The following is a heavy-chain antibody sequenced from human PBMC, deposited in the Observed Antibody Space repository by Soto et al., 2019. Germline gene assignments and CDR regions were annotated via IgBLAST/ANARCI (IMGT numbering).Heavy chain of an antibody. D-gene: IGHD5-12*01. J-gene: IGHJ4*02. CDR2: ISSSGSTI. V-gene: IGHV3-48*03. CDR1: GFTFSSYE. Sequence: GGSLRLSCAASGFTFSSYEMNWVRQAPGKGLEWVSYISSSGSTIYYADSVKGRFTISRDNAKNSLYLQMNSLRAEDTAVYYCARTRVFRDGYNYDYWGQGTLVTVSS. CDR3: ARTRVFRDGYNYDY.